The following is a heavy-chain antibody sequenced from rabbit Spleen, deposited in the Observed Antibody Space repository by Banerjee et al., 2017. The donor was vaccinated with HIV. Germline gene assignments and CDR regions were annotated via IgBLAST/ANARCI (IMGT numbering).Heavy chain of an antibody. D-gene: IGHD4-2*01. CDR1: GFTLSSYY. V-gene: IGHV1S7*01. Sequence: QLKETGGGLVQPGGSLKLSCKASGFTLSSYYMNWVRQAPGKGLEWIGYIDPLFGITYYANWVNGRFSISRENAQNTVFLQMTSLTAADTATYFCARDAAGREDFNLWGPGTLVTVS. CDR2: IDPLFGIT. J-gene: IGHJ4*01. CDR3: ARDAAGREDFNL.